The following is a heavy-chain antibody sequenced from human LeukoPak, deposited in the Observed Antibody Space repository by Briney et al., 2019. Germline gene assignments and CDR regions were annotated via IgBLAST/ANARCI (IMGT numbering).Heavy chain of an antibody. CDR3: ARAGTNLGDYDY. D-gene: IGHD4-17*01. CDR1: GYSISSGHY. J-gene: IGHJ4*02. Sequence: SETLSLTCTVSGYSISSGHYWAWIRQSPEKGLECIATMFHSGSTYYNPSLKSRVTTSVDTSKNEFSLNLSSVTAADTAVYYCARAGTNLGDYDYWGQGALVTVSS. CDR2: MFHSGST. V-gene: IGHV4-38-2*02.